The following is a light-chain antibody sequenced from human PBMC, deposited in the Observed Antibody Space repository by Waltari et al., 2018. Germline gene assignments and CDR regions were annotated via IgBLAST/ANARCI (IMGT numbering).Light chain of an antibody. V-gene: IGKV3-20*01. CDR3: QQYGSSPPYT. J-gene: IGKJ2*01. CDR2: GAS. CDR1: QSVKDRY. Sequence: ASQSVKDRYLARYQQEPGQAPRLLIHGASSSATGIPDRFSGRRSGTCFTLTISRLEPEEFSVDYCQQYGSSPPYTFGQGTKLEIK.